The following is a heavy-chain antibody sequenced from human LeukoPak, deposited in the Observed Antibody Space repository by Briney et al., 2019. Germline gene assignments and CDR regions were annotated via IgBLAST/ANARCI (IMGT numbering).Heavy chain of an antibody. CDR1: GGSISHYY. CDR3: TRLLQTGVSGYYFDL. D-gene: IGHD5-12*01. J-gene: IGHJ2*01. Sequence: SETLSLTCTVSGGSISHYYWSWIRQPPGKGLEWIGEINHSGSTNYNPSLKSRVTISVDTSKNQFSLKLSSVTAADTAVYYCTRLLQTGVSGYYFDLWGRGTLVTVSS. V-gene: IGHV4-34*01. CDR2: INHSGST.